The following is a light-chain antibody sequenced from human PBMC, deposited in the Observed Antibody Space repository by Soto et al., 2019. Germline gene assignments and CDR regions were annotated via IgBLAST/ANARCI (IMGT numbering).Light chain of an antibody. V-gene: IGKV1-33*01. CDR3: QQYDNLPPMIT. CDR2: DAS. CDR1: ESISIW. J-gene: IGKJ5*01. Sequence: DIQMTQSPSTLSASVGDTVTITCRASESISIWLAWYQQKPGKAPNLLIYDASNLETGVPSRFSGSGSGTDFTFTISSLQPEDIATYYCQQYDNLPPMITFGQGTRLEIK.